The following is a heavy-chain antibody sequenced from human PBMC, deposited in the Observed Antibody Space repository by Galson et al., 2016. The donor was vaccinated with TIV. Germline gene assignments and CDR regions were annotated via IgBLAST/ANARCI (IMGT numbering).Heavy chain of an antibody. CDR2: IYSAGNT. Sequence: SLRLSCAGSGFTVSGTSMSWVRQAPGKGLEWVSLIYSAGNTFYADSVKGRFTLSRDNSKNTVYLQMHSLRVEDTAVYYCARAGDWLGVYGLDVWGQGTTGTVAS. CDR1: GFTVSGTS. V-gene: IGHV3-53*01. J-gene: IGHJ6*02. CDR3: ARAGDWLGVYGLDV. D-gene: IGHD3/OR15-3a*01.